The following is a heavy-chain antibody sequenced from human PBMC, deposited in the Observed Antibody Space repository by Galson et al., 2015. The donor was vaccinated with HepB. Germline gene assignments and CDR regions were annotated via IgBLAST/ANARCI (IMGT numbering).Heavy chain of an antibody. Sequence: SLRLSCAASGFTFSGYGMHWVRQAPGKGLEWVAFIRFSKNIKYYGDSVKGRFTISRDNSKNPLYLQMNRRRAEDTAVYSCARDRWGYSSGSYSLDYWGQGILVTVSS. J-gene: IGHJ4*02. CDR2: IRFSKNIK. CDR1: GFTFSGYG. V-gene: IGHV3-30*02. CDR3: ARDRWGYSSGSYSLDY. D-gene: IGHD6-19*01.